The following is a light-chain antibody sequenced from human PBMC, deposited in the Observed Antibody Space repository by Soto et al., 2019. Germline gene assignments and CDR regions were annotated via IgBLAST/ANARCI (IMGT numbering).Light chain of an antibody. J-gene: IGLJ2*01. V-gene: IGLV1-44*01. CDR1: SSNIGSNT. CDR2: SNN. Sequence: QSALTQPPSASGTPGQRVTISCSGSSSNIGSNTVNWYQQLPGTAPKLLIYSNNQRPSGVPDRFSGSKSGTSASLAISGLQSEDEADYYCAAWDDSLNGSVVFGGGTKLTV. CDR3: AAWDDSLNGSVV.